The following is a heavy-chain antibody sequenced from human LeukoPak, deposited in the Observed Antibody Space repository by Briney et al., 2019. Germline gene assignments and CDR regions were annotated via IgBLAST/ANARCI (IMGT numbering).Heavy chain of an antibody. CDR2: INPNSGGT. V-gene: IGHV1-2*02. Sequence: GASVKVSCKASGYTFTGYYMHWVRQAPGQGLEWMGWINPNSGGTNYAQKFQGRVTMTRDTSISTAYMELSSLTSEDTAVYYCARGHGPGGTRWPNLDYWGQGTLITVSA. D-gene: IGHD4-23*01. J-gene: IGHJ4*02. CDR1: GYTFTGYY. CDR3: ARGHGPGGTRWPNLDY.